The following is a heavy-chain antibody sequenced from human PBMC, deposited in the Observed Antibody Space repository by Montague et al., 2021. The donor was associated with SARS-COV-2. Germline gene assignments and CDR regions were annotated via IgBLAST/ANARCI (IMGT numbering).Heavy chain of an antibody. CDR3: AGGQVTIFAVLIVLPGAGAIDV. V-gene: IGHV4-34*01. CDR1: GGSFSDYY. CDR2: INHSGSS. Sequence: SETLSLTCAVYGGSFSDYYWTWIRQSPRTGMEWIGEINHSGSSNYHPSLNHRVTISVDKSKNQISLKLTSVTAADTATYYCAGGQVTIFAVLIVLPGAGAIDVWGQGTTVAVSS. J-gene: IGHJ3*01. D-gene: IGHD3-3*01.